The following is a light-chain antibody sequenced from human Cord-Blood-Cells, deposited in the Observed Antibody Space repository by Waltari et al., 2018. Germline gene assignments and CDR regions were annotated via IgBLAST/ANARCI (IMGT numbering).Light chain of an antibody. Sequence: QSALTQPASVSGSPGQSITISCTGTSSDVGSYNLVSWYQQHPGKAPKLMIYEGSRPHAGVSNRFSGSKSGNTASLTVCGLLAEDEADYYCCSYAGSGVCGGGTKLTVL. CDR2: EGS. CDR1: SSDVGSYNL. V-gene: IGLV2-23*01. J-gene: IGLJ3*02. CDR3: CSYAGSGV.